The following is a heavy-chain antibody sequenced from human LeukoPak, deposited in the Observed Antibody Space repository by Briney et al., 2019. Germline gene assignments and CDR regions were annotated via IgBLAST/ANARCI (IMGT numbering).Heavy chain of an antibody. V-gene: IGHV1-2*02. CDR1: EYTFTGYY. D-gene: IGHD3-10*01. CDR2: INPNSGGT. CDR3: ARDRWFGGPCDY. Sequence: GASVKVSCKTSEYTFTGYYMHWVRQAPGQGLEWMGWINPNSGGTNYAQKFQGRVTMTRDTSISTAYMELSRLRSDDTAVYYCARDRWFGGPCDYWGQGTLVTVSS. J-gene: IGHJ4*02.